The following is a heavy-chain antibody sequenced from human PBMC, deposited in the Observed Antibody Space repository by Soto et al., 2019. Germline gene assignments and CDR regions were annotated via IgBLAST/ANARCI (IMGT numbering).Heavy chain of an antibody. D-gene: IGHD2-15*01. CDR2: IYYSGST. J-gene: IGHJ5*02. V-gene: IGHV4-39*01. CDR1: GGSISSSSYY. Sequence: PSETLSLTCTVSGGSISSSSYYWGWIRQPPGKGLEWIGSIYYSGSTYYNPSLKSRVTISVDTSKNQFSLKLSSVTAADTAVYYCARIWWGVGNWFDPWGQGTLVTVSS. CDR3: ARIWWGVGNWFDP.